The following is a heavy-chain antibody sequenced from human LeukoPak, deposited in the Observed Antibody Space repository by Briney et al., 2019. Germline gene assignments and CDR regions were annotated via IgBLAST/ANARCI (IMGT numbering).Heavy chain of an antibody. Sequence: GGSLRLSCAASGFTFSSYAMSWVRQAPGKGLEWVSAISGSGGSTYYADSVKGRFTISRDNSKNTLYLQMNSLRAEDTAVCYCAKDVRLFDAFDIWGQGTMVTVSS. CDR3: AKDVRLFDAFDI. D-gene: IGHD3-22*01. CDR2: ISGSGGST. CDR1: GFTFSSYA. V-gene: IGHV3-23*01. J-gene: IGHJ3*02.